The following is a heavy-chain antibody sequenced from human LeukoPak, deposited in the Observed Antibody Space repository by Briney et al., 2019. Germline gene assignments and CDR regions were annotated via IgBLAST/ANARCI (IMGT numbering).Heavy chain of an antibody. Sequence: SVKVSCKASGGTFSSYAISWVRQAPGQGLEWMGRIIPILGIANYAQKFQGRVTITADKSTSTAYMELSSLRSEDTAVYYCARGYSYGSGSYTEWWGQGTLVTVSS. D-gene: IGHD3-10*01. CDR3: ARGYSYGSGSYTEW. V-gene: IGHV1-69*04. J-gene: IGHJ4*02. CDR1: GGTFSSYA. CDR2: IIPILGIA.